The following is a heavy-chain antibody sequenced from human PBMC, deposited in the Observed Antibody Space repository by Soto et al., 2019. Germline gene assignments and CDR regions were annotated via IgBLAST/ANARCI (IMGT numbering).Heavy chain of an antibody. Sequence: EVQLVESGGGLVQPGGSLRLFCAASGFTFSIFSMSWVRQAPGKGLEWISYVNAAANDIYYTDSVRGRFTISRDNAKNSLYLQMNSLRDDDTAVYYCVRDRMWEQWLGPHDAFEIWDQGTMVTVS. CDR3: VRDRMWEQWLGPHDAFEI. J-gene: IGHJ3*02. CDR2: VNAAANDI. D-gene: IGHD6-19*01. V-gene: IGHV3-48*02. CDR1: GFTFSIFS.